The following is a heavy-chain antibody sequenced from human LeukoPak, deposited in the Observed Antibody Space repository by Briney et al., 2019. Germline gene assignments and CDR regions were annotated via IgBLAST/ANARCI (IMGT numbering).Heavy chain of an antibody. J-gene: IGHJ5*02. CDR3: ARVGWELLNLHFDP. CDR1: GFTFSDKW. V-gene: IGHV3-7*03. Sequence: RGSLRLSCVASGFTFSDKWMSWVRQAPGKGPEWVASIKKDGSQKYYVDSVKGRFTISRDNAQNSLYLQMNSLRVEDTAIYSCARVGWELLNLHFDPWGQGTLVTVSS. CDR2: IKKDGSQK. D-gene: IGHD1-26*01.